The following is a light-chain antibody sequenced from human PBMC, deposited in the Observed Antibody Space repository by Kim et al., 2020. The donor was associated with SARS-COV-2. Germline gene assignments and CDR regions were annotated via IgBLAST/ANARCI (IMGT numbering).Light chain of an antibody. CDR2: DAS. CDR1: QSVSSY. V-gene: IGKV3-11*01. CDR3: QQRSNWPLT. J-gene: IGKJ4*01. Sequence: PGERATLSCRASQSVSSYLAWYQQKPGQAPRLLIYDASNRATGIPARFSGSGSGTDFTLTISSLEPEDFAVYYCQQRSNWPLTFGGGTKVDIK.